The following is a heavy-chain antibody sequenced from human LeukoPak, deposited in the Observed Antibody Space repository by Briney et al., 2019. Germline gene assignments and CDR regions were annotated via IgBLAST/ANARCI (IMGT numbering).Heavy chain of an antibody. J-gene: IGHJ4*02. CDR3: ARYYSSSSFDY. Sequence: PGGSLKISCKGSGCSFTSYWIGWVRQMPGKGLEWMGIIYPGDSDTRYSPSFQGQVTISADKSISTAYLQWSSLKALDTAMYYCARYYSSSSFDYWGQGTLVTVSS. D-gene: IGHD6-6*01. CDR2: IYPGDSDT. CDR1: GCSFTSYW. V-gene: IGHV5-51*01.